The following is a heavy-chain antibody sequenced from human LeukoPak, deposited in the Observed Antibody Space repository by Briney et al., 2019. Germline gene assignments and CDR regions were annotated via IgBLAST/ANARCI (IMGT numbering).Heavy chain of an antibody. D-gene: IGHD3-9*01. CDR2: INPNSGGT. Sequence: ASVKVSCKASGYTFTGYYMHWVRQAPGQGLEWMGWINPNSGGTNYAQRFQGRVTMTRDTSISTAYMELSRLRSEETAVYYCARANQPPVLRYFDWVEGVWGQGTLVTVSS. CDR1: GYTFTGYY. V-gene: IGHV1-2*02. J-gene: IGHJ4*02. CDR3: ARANQPPVLRYFDWVEGV.